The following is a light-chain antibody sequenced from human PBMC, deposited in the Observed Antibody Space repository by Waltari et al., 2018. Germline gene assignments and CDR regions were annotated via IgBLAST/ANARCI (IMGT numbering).Light chain of an antibody. CDR3: QTWGTGI. Sequence: QLVLTQSPSASASLGASVKPTCTLSRGHSRYAIASHQQQPEKGPRYLMKLNSDGSHSKGDGIPDRFSGSSSGAERYLTISSLQSEDEADYYCQTWGTGIFGGGTKLTVL. CDR1: RGHSRYA. CDR2: LNSDGSH. J-gene: IGLJ2*01. V-gene: IGLV4-69*01.